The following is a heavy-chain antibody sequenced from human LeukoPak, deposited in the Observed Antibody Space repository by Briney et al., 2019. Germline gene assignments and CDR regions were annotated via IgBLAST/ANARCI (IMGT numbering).Heavy chain of an antibody. CDR3: ARGRYGPRLGN. V-gene: IGHV4-34*01. D-gene: IGHD3-16*01. CDR2: INNSGST. J-gene: IGHJ4*02. CDR1: GASFSDSY. Sequence: KPSETLSLTCAVYGASFSDSYWSWLRQSPEKGLEWIGEINNSGSTSYNPSLNSRVIMSVDRSKNQFSLRLTSVTAADTAVYYCARGRYGPRLGNWGQGTLVTVSS.